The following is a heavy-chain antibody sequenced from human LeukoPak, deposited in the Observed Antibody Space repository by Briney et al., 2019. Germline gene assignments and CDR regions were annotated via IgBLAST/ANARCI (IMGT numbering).Heavy chain of an antibody. CDR2: INPNSGGT. J-gene: IGHJ4*02. Sequence: ASVKVSSKASGYTFIVNSMHWVRQAPGQGLEWRGWINPNSGGTKYAQKFQGRITMTRDTSIGTAYMELSRLRSDDTAVYYSARGVGYSSSWRFDYWGQGTLVTVAS. D-gene: IGHD6-13*01. CDR3: ARGVGYSSSWRFDY. V-gene: IGHV1-2*02. CDR1: GYTFIVNS.